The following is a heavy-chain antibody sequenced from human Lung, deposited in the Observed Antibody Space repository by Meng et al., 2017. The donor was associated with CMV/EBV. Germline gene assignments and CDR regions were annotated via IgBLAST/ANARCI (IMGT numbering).Heavy chain of an antibody. CDR3: ARDRGEGIDP. CDR2: IYSGGST. Sequence: ESXKISFAASGFTVSSNYMSWVRQAPGKGLEWVSVIYSGGSTYYADSVKGRFTISGDNSKNTLYLQMNSLSAEDTAVYYCARDRGEGIDPWGQGTMVTVSS. J-gene: IGHJ5*02. D-gene: IGHD3-16*01. CDR1: GFTVSSNY. V-gene: IGHV3-66*02.